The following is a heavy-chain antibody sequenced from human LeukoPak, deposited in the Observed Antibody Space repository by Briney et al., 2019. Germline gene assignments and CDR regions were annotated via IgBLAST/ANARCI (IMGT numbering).Heavy chain of an antibody. CDR3: ARGHSEAGVYYFDY. J-gene: IGHJ4*02. CDR1: GYTFTSYG. Sequence: ASVKVSCKASGYTFTSYGISWVRQAPGQGLEWMGWISAYNGNTNYAQKFQGRVTMTRNTSISTAYMELSSLRSEDTAVYYCARGHSEAGVYYFDYWGQGTLVTVSS. D-gene: IGHD6-13*01. CDR2: ISAYNGNT. V-gene: IGHV1-18*01.